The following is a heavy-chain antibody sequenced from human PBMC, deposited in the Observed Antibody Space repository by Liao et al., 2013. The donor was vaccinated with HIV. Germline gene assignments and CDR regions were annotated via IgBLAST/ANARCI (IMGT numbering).Heavy chain of an antibody. CDR2: IYTSGST. V-gene: IGHV4-61*02. J-gene: IGHJ6*03. Sequence: QVQLQESGPGLVKPSQTLSLTCTVSGGSISSGSYYWSWIRQPAGKGLEWIGRIYTSGSTNYNPSLKSRVTISVDTSKDQFSLKLSSVTAADTAVYYCAREGPNSYYYYMDVWGKGTTVTVSS. CDR3: AREGPNSYYYYMDV. CDR1: GGSISSGSYY.